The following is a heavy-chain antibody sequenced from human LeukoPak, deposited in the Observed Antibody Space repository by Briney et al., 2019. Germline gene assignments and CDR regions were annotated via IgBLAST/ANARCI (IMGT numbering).Heavy chain of an antibody. CDR1: GGSISSSNW. V-gene: IGHV4-4*02. Sequence: SETLSLTCAVSGGSISSSNWWSWVRQPPGKGLEWIGEIYHSGSTNYNPSLKSRVTISVDKSKNQFSLKLSSVTAADTAVYYCARIHYYDSSGYYQNYFDYWGQGTLVTVSS. CDR3: ARIHYYDSSGYYQNYFDY. D-gene: IGHD3-22*01. J-gene: IGHJ4*02. CDR2: IYHSGST.